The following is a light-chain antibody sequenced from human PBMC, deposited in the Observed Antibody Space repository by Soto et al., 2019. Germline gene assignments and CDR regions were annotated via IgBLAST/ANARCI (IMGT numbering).Light chain of an antibody. CDR2: AAS. Sequence: DIQMTQSPSSLSASVGDRVTMTCRASQDIRNYVAWYQQKPGEVPKLLLYAASTLQPWVPARFRGGGFGTDFTLTISSLRPEDVEPYYCQRYHSALLTSGPGTKVDLK. J-gene: IGKJ3*01. V-gene: IGKV1-27*01. CDR1: QDIRNY. CDR3: QRYHSALLT.